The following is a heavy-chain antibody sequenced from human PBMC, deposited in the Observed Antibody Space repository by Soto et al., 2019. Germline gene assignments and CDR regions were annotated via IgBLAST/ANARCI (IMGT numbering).Heavy chain of an antibody. CDR3: AKDSTSTRLYYYYMDV. CDR2: ISWDSVNI. J-gene: IGHJ6*03. CDR1: GFTLDVYA. D-gene: IGHD2-2*01. Sequence: GGSLRLSCVASGFTLDVYAMHWVRQAPGKGLEWVSGISWDSVNIGYADSVKGRFTISRDNAKNSLYLQMNSLTAEDTALYYCAKDSTSTRLYYYYMDVWGKGTTVTVSS. V-gene: IGHV3-9*01.